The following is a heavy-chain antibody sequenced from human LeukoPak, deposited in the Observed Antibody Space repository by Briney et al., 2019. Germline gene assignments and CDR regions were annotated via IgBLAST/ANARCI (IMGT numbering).Heavy chain of an antibody. CDR3: ARAAFYGDYPRDY. V-gene: IGHV4-30-4*01. Sequence: SQTLSLTCTVSGGSISSGDYYWSWIRQPPGKGLEWIGYIYYSGSTYYNPSLKSRVTISVDTSKNQFSLKLSSVTAADTAVYYCARAAFYGDYPRDYWGQGTLVTVSS. J-gene: IGHJ4*02. CDR2: IYYSGST. CDR1: GGSISSGDYY. D-gene: IGHD4-17*01.